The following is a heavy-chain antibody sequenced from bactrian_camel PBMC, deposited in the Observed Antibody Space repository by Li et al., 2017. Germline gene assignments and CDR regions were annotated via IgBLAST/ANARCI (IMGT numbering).Heavy chain of an antibody. CDR1: YVSGMNC. CDR3: AADNRCSGYSLTPLYRY. D-gene: IGHD3*01. J-gene: IGHJ4*01. CDR2: MYTEGPGT. Sequence: HVQLVESGGGSVQAGGSLRLSCAVSYVSGMNCMGWFRQVPGEEREGIAAMYTEGPGTYYADSVKGRFTVSQGDAKRTLDLQMDSLKPEDTAMYYCAADNRCSGYSLTPLYRYWGQGTQVTVS. V-gene: IGHV3S54*01.